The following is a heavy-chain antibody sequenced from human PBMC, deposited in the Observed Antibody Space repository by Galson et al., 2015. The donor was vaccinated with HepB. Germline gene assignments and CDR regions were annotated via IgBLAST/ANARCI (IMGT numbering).Heavy chain of an antibody. D-gene: IGHD3-22*01. J-gene: IGHJ3*02. CDR1: GFTFSDYY. V-gene: IGHV3-11*06. Sequence: SLRLSCAASGFTFSDYYMSWIRQAPGKGLEWVSYTSSSSSYTNYADSVKGRFTISRDNAKNSLYLQMNSLRAEDTAVYYCARGNSITMVVGNAFDIWGQGTMVTVSS. CDR3: ARGNSITMVVGNAFDI. CDR2: TSSSSSYT.